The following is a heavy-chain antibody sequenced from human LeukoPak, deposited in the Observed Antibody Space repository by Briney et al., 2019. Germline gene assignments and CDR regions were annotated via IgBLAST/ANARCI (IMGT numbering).Heavy chain of an antibody. CDR3: ARGGAYYYDSSGTNLDY. CDR1: GYTFTSYA. D-gene: IGHD3-22*01. V-gene: IGHV1-3*01. CDR2: INAGNGNT. J-gene: IGHJ4*02. Sequence: ASVKVSCKASGYTFTSYAMHWVRQAPGQRLEWMGWINAGNGNTKYSQKFQGRVTITRDTSASTAYMELSSLRSEDTAVYYCARGGAYYYDSSGTNLDYWGQGTLVTVSS.